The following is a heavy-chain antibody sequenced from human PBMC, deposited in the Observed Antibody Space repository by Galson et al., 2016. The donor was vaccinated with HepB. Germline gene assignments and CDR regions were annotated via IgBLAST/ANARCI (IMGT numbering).Heavy chain of an antibody. CDR2: IVPVFGTT. V-gene: IGHV1-69*06. CDR3: AKDGNYILQYYFDM. D-gene: IGHD1-7*01. J-gene: IGHJ3*02. Sequence: SVKVSCKASGGTFSNYIITWVRQAPGQGPEWMGGIVPVFGTTNYAQKFQDRVTITADKSTNIAYMELRSLTSEDTAVYYCAKDGNYILQYYFDMWGQGTMVTVSS. CDR1: GGTFSNYI.